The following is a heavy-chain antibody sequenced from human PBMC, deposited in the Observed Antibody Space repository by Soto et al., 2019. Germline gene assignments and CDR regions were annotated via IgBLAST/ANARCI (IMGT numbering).Heavy chain of an antibody. J-gene: IGHJ3*02. Sequence: QVQLQQSGPVLVKPSQTLSLTCAISGDSIYTASVAWNWIRQSPSRGLEWLGRTYYRSKWISDYAVSVKSRILINPDTPKNQFSLQLNSVTPEDTAVYYCARGRDSAFDIWGQGTMVTVSS. CDR3: ARGRDSAFDI. CDR1: GDSIYTASVA. CDR2: TYYRSKWIS. V-gene: IGHV6-1*01. D-gene: IGHD2-15*01.